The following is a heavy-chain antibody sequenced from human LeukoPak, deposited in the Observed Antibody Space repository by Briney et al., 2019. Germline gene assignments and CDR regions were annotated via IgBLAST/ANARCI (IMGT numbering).Heavy chain of an antibody. D-gene: IGHD3-22*01. Sequence: SETLSLTCTVSGGSISSYYWSWIRQPPGKGLEWIGYIYYSGNTNYNPSLKSRVTISVDTSKNQFSLKLSSVTAADTAVYYRARGLNSSGYYYDYYYYMDVWGKGTTVTVSS. CDR3: ARGLNSSGYYYDYYYYMDV. CDR1: GGSISSYY. CDR2: IYYSGNT. V-gene: IGHV4-59*01. J-gene: IGHJ6*03.